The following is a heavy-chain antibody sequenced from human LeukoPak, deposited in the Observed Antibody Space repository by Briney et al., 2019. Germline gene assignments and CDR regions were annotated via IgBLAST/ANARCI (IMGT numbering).Heavy chain of an antibody. Sequence: GGSLRLSCAASGFTFSSYAMSWVHQAPGKGLEWVSAISGSGGSTYYADSVKGRFTISRDSSKNTLYLQMNSLRAEDTAVYYCAKAGYSSSWYVAFDIWGQGTMVTVSS. V-gene: IGHV3-23*01. CDR3: AKAGYSSSWYVAFDI. D-gene: IGHD6-13*01. CDR2: ISGSGGST. CDR1: GFTFSSYA. J-gene: IGHJ3*02.